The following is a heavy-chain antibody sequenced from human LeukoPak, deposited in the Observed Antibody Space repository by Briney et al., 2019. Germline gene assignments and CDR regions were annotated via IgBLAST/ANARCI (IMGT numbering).Heavy chain of an antibody. Sequence: SETLSLTCTVSGGSTSSYHWTWVRQCAGKGLEWIGRIFNSGDTNYNPSLRSRVTMSVDTSKNQLSLKLSSVTAADTAMYYCARYYYYMDVWGKGTTVTLSS. CDR3: ARYYYYMDV. CDR2: IFNSGDT. CDR1: GGSTSSYH. J-gene: IGHJ6*03. V-gene: IGHV4-4*07.